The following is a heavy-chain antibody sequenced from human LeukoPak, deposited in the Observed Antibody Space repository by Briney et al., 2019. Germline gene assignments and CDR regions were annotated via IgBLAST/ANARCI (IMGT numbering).Heavy chain of an antibody. CDR2: ISPGDFDT. CDR3: ARHQGGMDV. Sequence: EASVKFFCSTAEYRFTTYCFAWLSRMPARGLQWMVMISPGDFDTRYTPSFKSRVTISADTSISTVYLQLSSLKTSDTAIYYCARHQGGMDVWGQGTTVTVSS. V-gene: IGHV5-51*01. CDR1: EYRFTTYC. J-gene: IGHJ6*02.